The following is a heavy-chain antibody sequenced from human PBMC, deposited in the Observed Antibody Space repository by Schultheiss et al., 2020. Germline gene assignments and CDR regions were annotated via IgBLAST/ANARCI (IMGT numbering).Heavy chain of an antibody. Sequence: GGSLRLSCAASGFTFDDYAMHWVRQAPGKGLEWVSGISWNSGSIGYADSVKGRFTISRDNAKNSLYLQMNSLRAEDTALYYCAKDGGYCSGGSCYSGLDWYFDLWGSGTLVTVAS. V-gene: IGHV3-9*01. CDR1: GFTFDDYA. CDR2: ISWNSGSI. CDR3: AKDGGYCSGGSCYSGLDWYFDL. D-gene: IGHD2-15*01. J-gene: IGHJ2*01.